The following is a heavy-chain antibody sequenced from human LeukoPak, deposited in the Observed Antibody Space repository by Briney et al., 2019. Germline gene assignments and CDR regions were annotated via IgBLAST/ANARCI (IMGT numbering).Heavy chain of an antibody. Sequence: SQTLALICAISGDSVSSNCAAWDWIRQSPSRGLEMVGRTYYRYKWYNDYAVSVKSRTTITPDTSKNQFYLQLNSVTPEDTAVYYFTRSSGWLEYCQNWGQGTLVTASS. CDR3: TRSSGWLEYCQN. D-gene: IGHD6-19*01. CDR1: GDSVSSNCAA. J-gene: IGHJ1*01. V-gene: IGHV6-1*01. CDR2: TYYRYKWYN.